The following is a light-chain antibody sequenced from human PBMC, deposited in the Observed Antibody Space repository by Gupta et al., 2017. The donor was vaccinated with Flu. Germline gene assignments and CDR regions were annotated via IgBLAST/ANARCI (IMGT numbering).Light chain of an antibody. V-gene: IGKV3-11*01. Sequence: EIVLPQSPVTLSLSPGERATLSCRASQSVSSYLNWYQQKPGQAPRLLIYDVSIRATGIPARFSGSGSGTDFTLTISSLEPEDFAVYYCQQRSRWPLTFGGGTKVEIK. J-gene: IGKJ4*01. CDR3: QQRSRWPLT. CDR1: QSVSSY. CDR2: DVS.